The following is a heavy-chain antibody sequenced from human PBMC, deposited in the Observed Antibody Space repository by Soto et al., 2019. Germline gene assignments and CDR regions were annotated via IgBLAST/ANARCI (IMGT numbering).Heavy chain of an antibody. V-gene: IGHV1-69*11. CDR3: ARWPQPRYTADPYAVDV. CDR1: GGTFSSSG. CDR2: IVPSLDTT. J-gene: IGHJ6*02. Sequence: QVHLVQSGTEVKKPGSSVKVSCKASGGTFSSSGFSWVRQAPGQGLEWMGMIVPSLDTTNYAQKFQARVTITADEVTRTAYMEFRSLRSEDTAVYYCARWPQPRYTADPYAVDVWGQGTRVIVSS. D-gene: IGHD3-16*02.